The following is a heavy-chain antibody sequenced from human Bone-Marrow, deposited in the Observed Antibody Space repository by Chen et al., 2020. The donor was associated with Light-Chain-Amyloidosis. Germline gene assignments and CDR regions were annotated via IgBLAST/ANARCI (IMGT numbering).Heavy chain of an antibody. CDR3: AKDISYDDILPGYPADAFDI. CDR1: GFAFRSYA. Sequence: GGSLRLSCAASGFAFRSYAMSWVRQAPGKGLEWVSTISGSGGSRYYGDSVKGRLTISRDNSKNALFLQMNSLRAEDTAVYYCAKDISYDDILPGYPADAFDIWGQGTMVTVSS. D-gene: IGHD3-9*01. J-gene: IGHJ3*02. V-gene: IGHV3-23*01. CDR2: ISGSGGSR.